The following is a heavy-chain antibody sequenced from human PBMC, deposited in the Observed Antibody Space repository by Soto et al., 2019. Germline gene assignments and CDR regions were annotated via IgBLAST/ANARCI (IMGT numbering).Heavy chain of an antibody. CDR1: GYSFSSYW. CDR3: ARHGFDSSGWYYYGMDV. J-gene: IGHJ6*02. CDR2: IDPSDSYT. V-gene: IGHV5-10-1*01. D-gene: IGHD6-19*01. Sequence: PGESLKISCKGSGYSFSSYWISWVRQMPWKGLEWMGRIDPSDSYTNYSPSFQGHVTISADTSISTAYLQWSSLKASDTAMYYCARHGFDSSGWYYYGMDVWGQGTTVPVSS.